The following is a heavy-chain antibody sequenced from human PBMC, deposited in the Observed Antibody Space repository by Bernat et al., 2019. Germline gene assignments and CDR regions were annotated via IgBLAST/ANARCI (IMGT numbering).Heavy chain of an antibody. D-gene: IGHD6-19*01. Sequence: VQLVESGGGLVKPGGSLRLSCAASGFTFSNAWMNWVRQAPGKGLEWVAVISYDGSNKYYADSVKGRFTISRDNSKNTLYLQMNSLRAEDTAVYYCAKEGGYSSGWYNSDYYYGMDVWGQGTTVTVSS. J-gene: IGHJ6*02. CDR3: AKEGGYSSGWYNSDYYYGMDV. V-gene: IGHV3-30*18. CDR2: ISYDGSNK. CDR1: GFTFSNAW.